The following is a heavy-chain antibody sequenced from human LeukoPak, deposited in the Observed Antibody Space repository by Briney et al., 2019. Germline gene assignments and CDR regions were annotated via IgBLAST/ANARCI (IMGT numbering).Heavy chain of an antibody. CDR3: ARSQGFSGYGSYFDY. CDR1: GFTFSSYE. V-gene: IGHV3-48*03. D-gene: IGHD5-12*01. Sequence: GGSLRLSCAASGFTFSSYEMNWVRQGPGKGLEWVTYISSSGSTIYYADSVKGRFTISRDNADNSLYLQMNSLRAEDTAVYYCARSQGFSGYGSYFDYWGQGTLLTVSS. CDR2: ISSSGSTI. J-gene: IGHJ4*02.